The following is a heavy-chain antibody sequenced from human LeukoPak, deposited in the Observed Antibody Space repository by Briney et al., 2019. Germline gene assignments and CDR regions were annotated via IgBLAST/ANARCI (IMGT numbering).Heavy chain of an antibody. CDR1: GFSLSTSGVG. Sequence: SGPTLVNPTRTLTLTCTFSGFSLSTSGVGVGWIRQPPGKALEWLALIYWDDDKRYSPSLKSRLTITKDTSKNQVVLTMTNMDPVDTATYYCAHSGPSYDILTGYPYERINWFDPWGQGTLVTVSS. D-gene: IGHD3-9*01. J-gene: IGHJ5*02. CDR3: AHSGPSYDILTGYPYERINWFDP. CDR2: IYWDDDK. V-gene: IGHV2-5*02.